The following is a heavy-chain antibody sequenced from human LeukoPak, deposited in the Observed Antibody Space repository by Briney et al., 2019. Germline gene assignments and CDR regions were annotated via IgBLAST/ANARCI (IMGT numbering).Heavy chain of an antibody. CDR2: ISAYNGNT. V-gene: IGHV1-18*01. CDR1: GYTFTNYG. D-gene: IGHD1-26*01. CDR3: ARVRSIVGATYDY. J-gene: IGHJ4*02. Sequence: ASVKVSCKASGYTFTNYGVTWVRQAPGQGLEWMGWISAYNGNTKHAQKVQGRVTMTTDTSTSTVYMELRSLRSDDTAVYYCARVRSIVGATYDYWGQGTLVTVSS.